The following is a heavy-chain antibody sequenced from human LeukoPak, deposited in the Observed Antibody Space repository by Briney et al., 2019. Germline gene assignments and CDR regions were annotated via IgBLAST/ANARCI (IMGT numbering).Heavy chain of an antibody. CDR1: GDSISNGNYH. V-gene: IGHV4-61*02. J-gene: IGHJ4*02. CDR2: IYTSGTT. CDR3: AREPTHWLILR. D-gene: IGHD6-19*01. Sequence: SETLSLTCTVSGDSISNGNYHWNWIRQPAGKGLEWIGRIYTSGTTNYNPSLKSRVTMSVDTSKNQFSLELSSVTAADTAMYYCAREPTHWLILRWGPGTLVTVSS.